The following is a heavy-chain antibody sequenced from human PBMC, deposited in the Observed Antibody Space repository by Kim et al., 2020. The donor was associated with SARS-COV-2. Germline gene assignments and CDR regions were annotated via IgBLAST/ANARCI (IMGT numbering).Heavy chain of an antibody. V-gene: IGHV3-21*01. J-gene: IGHJ4*02. CDR1: GFTFSSYS. Sequence: GGSLRLSCAASGFTFSSYSMNWVRQAPGKGLECVSSISNSSSYIYYADSVKGRFTISRDNAKNSLYLQMNRLGAEDTAVYYCARGGGGEESGYVNGYFDYWGQGTLVTVSS. CDR2: ISNSSSYI. CDR3: ARGGGGEESGYVNGYFDY. D-gene: IGHD5-12*01.